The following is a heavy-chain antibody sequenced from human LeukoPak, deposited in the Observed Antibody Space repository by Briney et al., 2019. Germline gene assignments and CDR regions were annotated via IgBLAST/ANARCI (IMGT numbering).Heavy chain of an antibody. V-gene: IGHV3-23*01. J-gene: IGHJ5*02. Sequence: PGGSLRLSCAASGFTFSSYAMSWVRQAPGKGLEWVSAISGSGGSTYYADSVKGRFTISRDNSKNTLYLQMNSLRAEDTAVYYCAKETIFGVVTPSNWFDPWGQGTLVTVSS. D-gene: IGHD3-3*01. CDR2: ISGSGGST. CDR3: AKETIFGVVTPSNWFDP. CDR1: GFTFSSYA.